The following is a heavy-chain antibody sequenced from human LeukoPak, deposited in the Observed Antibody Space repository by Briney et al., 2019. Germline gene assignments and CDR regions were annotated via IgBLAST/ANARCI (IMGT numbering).Heavy chain of an antibody. V-gene: IGHV1-69*05. CDR1: GGTFSSYA. D-gene: IGHD2-2*01. CDR2: IIPIFGTA. CDR3: AREMKLGYCSSTSCFHYAFDI. Sequence: SVKVSCKAPGGTFSSYAISWVRQAPGQGLEWMGRIIPIFGTANYAQKFQGRVTITTDESTSTAYMELSSLRSEGTAVYYCAREMKLGYCSSTSCFHYAFDIWGQGTMVTVSS. J-gene: IGHJ3*02.